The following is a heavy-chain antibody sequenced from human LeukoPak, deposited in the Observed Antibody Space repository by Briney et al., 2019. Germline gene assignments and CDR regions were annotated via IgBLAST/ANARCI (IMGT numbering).Heavy chain of an antibody. J-gene: IGHJ4*02. Sequence: SETLSLTCTVSGYSIGSGYYWGWIRQPPGKGLEWIGSFYDSGNTYYNPSLKSRVTISVDTSKNQFSLRLTSVTAADTAVYYCARQTGSGLFILPGGQGTLVTVSS. V-gene: IGHV4-38-2*02. CDR1: GYSIGSGYY. CDR3: ARQTGSGLFILP. CDR2: FYDSGNT. D-gene: IGHD3/OR15-3a*01.